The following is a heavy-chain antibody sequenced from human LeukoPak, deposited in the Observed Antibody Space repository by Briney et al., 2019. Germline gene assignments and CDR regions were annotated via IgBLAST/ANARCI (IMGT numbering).Heavy chain of an antibody. J-gene: IGHJ5*02. D-gene: IGHD6-13*01. CDR2: IYHSGST. V-gene: IGHV4-38-2*02. Sequence: TSETLSLTCTVSGYSISSGYYWGWIRQPPGKGLEWIGSIYHSGSTYYNPSLKSRVTISVDTSKNQFSLKLSSVTAADTAVYYCARVLAAAGSNWFDPWGQGTLVTVSS. CDR1: GYSISSGYY. CDR3: ARVLAAAGSNWFDP.